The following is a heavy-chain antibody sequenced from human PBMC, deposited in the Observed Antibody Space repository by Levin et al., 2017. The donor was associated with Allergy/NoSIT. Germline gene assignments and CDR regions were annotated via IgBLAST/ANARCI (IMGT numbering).Heavy chain of an antibody. Sequence: GGSLRLSCAASGFTVSSNYMSWVRQAPGKGLEWVSVIYSGGSTYYADSVKGRFTISRDNSKNTLYLQMNSLRAEDTAVYYCARDSYYGSWRYYAFDSWGQGTMVTVSS. CDR2: IYSGGST. J-gene: IGHJ3*02. CDR3: ARDSYYGSWRYYAFDS. V-gene: IGHV3-53*01. D-gene: IGHD3-10*01. CDR1: GFTVSSNY.